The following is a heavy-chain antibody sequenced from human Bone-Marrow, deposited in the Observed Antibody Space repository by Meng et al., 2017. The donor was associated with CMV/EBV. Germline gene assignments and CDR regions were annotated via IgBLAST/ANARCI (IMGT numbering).Heavy chain of an antibody. D-gene: IGHD1-20*01. J-gene: IGHJ3*02. CDR3: ARDLTGSSGAFDI. Sequence: GESLKISWAASGFTFSSYSMNWVRQAPGKGLEWVSSISSSSSYIHYADSVKGRFTISRDNAKNSLYLQMNSLRAEDTAVYYCARDLTGSSGAFDIWGQGKMFTVSS. CDR2: ISSSSSYI. V-gene: IGHV3-21*01. CDR1: GFTFSSYS.